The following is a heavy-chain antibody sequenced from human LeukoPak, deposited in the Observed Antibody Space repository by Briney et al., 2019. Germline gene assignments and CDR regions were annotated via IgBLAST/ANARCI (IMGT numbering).Heavy chain of an antibody. D-gene: IGHD2-2*02. CDR2: ILYDGSFK. J-gene: IGHJ4*02. CDR3: AKTSDQLLYSKFDF. Sequence: GESLRLSCATSGFTFSFYGMHWVRQAPGKGLEWVAFILYDGSFKFYADSVQGRFSISRDNSKSTLFLQMNSLRPDDTALYYCAKTSDQLLYSKFDFWGQGTLVTVSS. CDR1: GFTFSFYG. V-gene: IGHV3-30*02.